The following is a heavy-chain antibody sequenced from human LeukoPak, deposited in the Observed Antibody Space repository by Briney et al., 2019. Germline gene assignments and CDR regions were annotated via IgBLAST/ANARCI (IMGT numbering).Heavy chain of an antibody. CDR3: AGHAGMTMASLFFDY. V-gene: IGHV4-39*01. CDR2: LYYTGST. J-gene: IGHJ4*02. CDR1: GGSVSNYRYY. D-gene: IGHD4/OR15-4a*01. Sequence: PSETLSLTCTVSGGSVSNYRYYWGWIRQPPGKGLEWIGSLYYTGSTYHNPSLGGRVATSVDTSKTQISLRLSSVTAADTAVYYCAGHAGMTMASLFFDYWGQGTLVTVSS.